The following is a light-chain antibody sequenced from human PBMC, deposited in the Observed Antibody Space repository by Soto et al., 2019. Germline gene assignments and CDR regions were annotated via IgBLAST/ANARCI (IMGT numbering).Light chain of an antibody. Sequence: EILLTQSPVTLSLSPGERATLSCRASQSVSSSYLAWYQQKPGQAPRLLIYGASSRATGIPDRFSGSGSGTDFTLTISRLEPEDFAVYYCQQYGSSPGTFGQGTKVHIK. J-gene: IGKJ1*01. CDR1: QSVSSSY. CDR2: GAS. V-gene: IGKV3-20*01. CDR3: QQYGSSPGT.